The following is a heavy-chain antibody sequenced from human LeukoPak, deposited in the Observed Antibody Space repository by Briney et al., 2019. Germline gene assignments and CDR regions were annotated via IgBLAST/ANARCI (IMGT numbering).Heavy chain of an antibody. CDR3: ASEPFTRGHY. V-gene: IGHV3-7*01. CDR2: INQDGSAK. Sequence: GGSLRLSCAASGFSFSTYWMSWVRQAPGKGLEWVANINQDGSAKYYVASVKGRFTISRDNTDNSLYLQMNSLRAEDTGVYYCASEPFTRGHYWGQGTLVTVFS. CDR1: GFSFSTYW. J-gene: IGHJ4*02. D-gene: IGHD2-2*01.